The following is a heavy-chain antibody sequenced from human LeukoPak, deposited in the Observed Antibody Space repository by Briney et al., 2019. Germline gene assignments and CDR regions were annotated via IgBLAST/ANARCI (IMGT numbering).Heavy chain of an antibody. V-gene: IGHV3-53*01. CDR1: GFTVSSNY. CDR3: ARGGRSSGGYLYNFDY. CDR2: IYSGGSS. J-gene: IGHJ4*02. Sequence: GGSLRLSCAASGFTVSSNYMSWVRQAPGKGLEWVSVIYSGGSSYYADSVKGRFTLSRDNSKNTLYLQMNSLRAEDTAVYYCARGGRSSGGYLYNFDYWGQGTLVTVSS. D-gene: IGHD1-26*01.